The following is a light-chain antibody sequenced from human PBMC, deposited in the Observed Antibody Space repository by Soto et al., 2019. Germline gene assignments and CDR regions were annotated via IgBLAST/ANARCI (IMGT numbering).Light chain of an antibody. J-gene: IGKJ2*01. Sequence: AIQMTQSPSSVSASVGDRVTITCRASQDIGNALGWYQQKPGKAPKLLMYVESNLQNGFPSRFSATGSGTDFTLTISSLQPEDFATYYCLQDNNYPLTFGQGTKLEIK. CDR1: QDIGNA. V-gene: IGKV1-6*01. CDR3: LQDNNYPLT. CDR2: VES.